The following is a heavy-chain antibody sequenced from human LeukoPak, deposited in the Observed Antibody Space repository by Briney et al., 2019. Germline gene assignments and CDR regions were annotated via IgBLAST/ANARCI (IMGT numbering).Heavy chain of an antibody. CDR1: GLSFTNYW. CDR2: IKPDGTEK. D-gene: IGHD1-1*01. Sequence: GGSLRLSCAASGLSFTNYWMSWVRQTPGKGLQWVAAIKPDGTEKYYVDSVKGRFTISRDNAKKSLSLQMNSLTAEDTAVCYCVSRSFQERNAWNPGGDWGQGTLVTVSS. J-gene: IGHJ4*02. V-gene: IGHV3-7*01. CDR3: VSRSFQERNAWNPGGD.